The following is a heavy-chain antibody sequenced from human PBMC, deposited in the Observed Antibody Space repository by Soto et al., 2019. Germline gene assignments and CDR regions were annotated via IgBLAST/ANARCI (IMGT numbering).Heavy chain of an antibody. J-gene: IGHJ5*02. D-gene: IGHD3-3*01. CDR3: ARVAYLSVLRFLEWLDDP. CDR1: GYTFTSYG. Sequence: ASVKVSCKASGYTFTSYGISWVRQAPGQGLEWMGWISAYNGNTNYAQKLQGRVTMTTDTSTSTAYMELRSLRSDDTAVYYCARVAYLSVLRFLEWLDDPWGQGTLVTVSS. V-gene: IGHV1-18*01. CDR2: ISAYNGNT.